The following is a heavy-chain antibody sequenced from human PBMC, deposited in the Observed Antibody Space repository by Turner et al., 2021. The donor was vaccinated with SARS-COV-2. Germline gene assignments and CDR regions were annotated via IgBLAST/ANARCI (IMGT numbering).Heavy chain of an antibody. D-gene: IGHD2-2*01. CDR2: FDPEDGET. CDR3: ATGYQLRVNWFDP. V-gene: IGHV1-24*01. Sequence: QVQLVQSGAEVKKPGASVKVPCKISGYTLTELSMYRVRQAPGKGLEWMGGFDPEDGETIYAQNFQGRVTMTEDTSTDTAYMELSSLRSEDTAVYFCATGYQLRVNWFDPWGQGTLVTVSS. CDR1: GYTLTELS. J-gene: IGHJ5*02.